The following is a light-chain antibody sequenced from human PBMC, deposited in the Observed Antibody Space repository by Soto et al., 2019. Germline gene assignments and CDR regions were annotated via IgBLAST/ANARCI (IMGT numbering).Light chain of an antibody. CDR1: QSVSANY. Sequence: EIVLTQSPGTLSLSPGERATLSCRASQSVSANYLAWYQQKPGQAPRLLISSASSRATGIPDRFSGSGSGTDFTLTIGRLEPEDFEVYYCQQYGSSPRTFGQGTKVEIK. CDR2: SAS. V-gene: IGKV3-20*01. J-gene: IGKJ1*01. CDR3: QQYGSSPRT.